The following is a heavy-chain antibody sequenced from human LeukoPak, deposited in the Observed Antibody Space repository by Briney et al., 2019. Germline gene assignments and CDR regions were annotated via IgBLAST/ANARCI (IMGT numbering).Heavy chain of an antibody. CDR3: ARRSYNSPFRY. J-gene: IGHJ4*02. D-gene: IGHD5-24*01. CDR2: IYHSGST. CDR1: GGSISRSNW. Sequence: NPSETLSPTCAVSGGSISRSNWWSWVRQPPGKGLEWIGSIYHSGSTNYNPSLKSRVTISVDTSKNQFSLKLSSVTAADTAVYYCARRSYNSPFRYWGQGTLVTVSS. V-gene: IGHV4-4*02.